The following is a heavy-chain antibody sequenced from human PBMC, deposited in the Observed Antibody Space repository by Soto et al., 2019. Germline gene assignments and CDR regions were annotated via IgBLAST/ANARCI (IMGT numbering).Heavy chain of an antibody. CDR3: ARDPHPKEWLINFDY. D-gene: IGHD6-19*01. CDR1: GGSFSGYY. V-gene: IGHV4-34*01. Sequence: SETLSLTCAVYGGSFSGYYWSWIRQPPGKGLEWIGEINHSGSTNYNPSLKSRVTISVDTSKNQFSLKLSSVTAADTAVYYCARDPHPKEWLINFDYWGQGTLVTVSS. CDR2: INHSGST. J-gene: IGHJ4*02.